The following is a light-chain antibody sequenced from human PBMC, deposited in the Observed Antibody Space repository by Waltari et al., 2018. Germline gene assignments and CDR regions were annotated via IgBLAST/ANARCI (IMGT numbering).Light chain of an antibody. CDR3: SSYSTSSSLIL. CDR2: YVN. CDR1: SSDVGGHVY. Sequence: QSALSQPASVPGSPGQSLPISGTGASSDVGGHVYVSWYQQHPVQAPKLIIRYVNHRPSGVSDRFSGSKSGNTASLTISGLQAEDEADYYCSSYSTSSSLILFGEGTKVTVL. V-gene: IGLV2-14*03. J-gene: IGLJ2*01.